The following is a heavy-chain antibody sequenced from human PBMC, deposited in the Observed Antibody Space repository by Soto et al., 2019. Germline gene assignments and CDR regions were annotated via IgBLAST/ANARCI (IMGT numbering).Heavy chain of an antibody. V-gene: IGHV5-10-1*01. CDR1: GYSFTNYW. CDR3: ATRSPVIVRATSDDY. CDR2: IHPSDSYI. Sequence: PGESLKISCKGSGYSFTNYWIDWVRQMPGKGLEWMGRIHPSDSYINYSPSFQGHVTISADESINTAYLQWSSLKASDTGMYYCATRSPVIVRATSDDYWGQGTLVTVSS. D-gene: IGHD1-26*01. J-gene: IGHJ4*02.